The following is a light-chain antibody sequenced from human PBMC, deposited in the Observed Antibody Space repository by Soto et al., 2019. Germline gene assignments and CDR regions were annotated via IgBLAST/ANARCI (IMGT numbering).Light chain of an antibody. J-gene: IGKJ1*01. CDR2: GAS. Sequence: TQFPATLSASPGGGATLSCRAAQDVTTNFAWYQQRPGQAPRLLIYGASSRATGIPDRFSGGGSGTDFTLTISRLEPEDFAVYYCQQYGSSPLTFGQGTKVDIK. CDR3: QQYGSSPLT. CDR1: QDVTTN. V-gene: IGKV3-20*01.